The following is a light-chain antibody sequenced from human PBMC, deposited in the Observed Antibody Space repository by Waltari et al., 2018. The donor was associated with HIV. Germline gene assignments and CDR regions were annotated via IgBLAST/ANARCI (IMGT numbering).Light chain of an antibody. CDR3: SSYSSSSTLL. CDR1: SSDVSGYNF. CDR2: EFT. V-gene: IGLV2-14*01. J-gene: IGLJ2*01. Sequence: QSALTQPASVSGSPGQSITISCTGTSSDVSGYNFVSWYQQHPGKAPKLMIYEFTNRPSGVSNRFSGSKSGNTASLTISGLQAEDEAAYYCSSYSSSSTLLFGGGTKLTVL.